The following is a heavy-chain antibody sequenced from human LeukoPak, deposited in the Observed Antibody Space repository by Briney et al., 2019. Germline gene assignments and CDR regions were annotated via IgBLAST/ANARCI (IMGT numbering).Heavy chain of an antibody. Sequence: GGSLRLSCAASGITFNSHWMHWVRQAPGKGLVWVSRINSDGSSTSYADSVKGRFTISRDNAKNALYLQMNSLRVEDTAVYYCALKSCSGGSCYPYFDYWGQGTLVTVSS. CDR3: ALKSCSGGSCYPYFDY. CDR1: GITFNSHW. D-gene: IGHD2-15*01. CDR2: INSDGSST. V-gene: IGHV3-74*01. J-gene: IGHJ4*02.